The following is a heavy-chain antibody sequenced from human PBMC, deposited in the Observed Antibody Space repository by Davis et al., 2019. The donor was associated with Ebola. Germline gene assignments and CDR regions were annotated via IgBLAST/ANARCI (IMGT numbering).Heavy chain of an antibody. CDR1: GFTFSSYS. Sequence: GGSLRLSCAASGFTFSSYSMNWVRQAPGKGLAWVSSISSSSSYIYYADSVKGRFTISRHNSKNTLYLQMNSLRAEDTAVYYCARDNGYDSSFDYWGQGTLVTVSS. V-gene: IGHV3-21*04. J-gene: IGHJ4*02. CDR2: ISSSSSYI. CDR3: ARDNGYDSSFDY. D-gene: IGHD5-12*01.